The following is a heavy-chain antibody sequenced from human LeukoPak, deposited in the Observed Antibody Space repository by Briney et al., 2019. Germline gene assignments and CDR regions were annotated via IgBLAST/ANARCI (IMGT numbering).Heavy chain of an antibody. Sequence: ASVKVSCKASGYTFTGYYMHWVRQAPGQGLEWMGWINPNSGGTNYAQKFQGRVTMTRDTSISTAYMELSRLRSDDTAVYYCARDPWRGTTHGFDPWGQGTLVTVSS. V-gene: IGHV1-2*02. CDR3: ARDPWRGTTHGFDP. D-gene: IGHD1-1*01. CDR1: GYTFTGYY. J-gene: IGHJ5*02. CDR2: INPNSGGT.